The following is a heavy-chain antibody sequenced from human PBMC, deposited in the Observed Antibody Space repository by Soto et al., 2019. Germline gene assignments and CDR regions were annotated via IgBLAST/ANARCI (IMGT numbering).Heavy chain of an antibody. CDR2: IYHSGST. CDR1: SGSISSPNW. J-gene: IGHJ4*02. V-gene: IGHV4-4*02. CDR3: ARQAPYGSVRIYDY. Sequence: QVQLQESGPGLVKPSGTLSLTCAVSSGSISSPNWWSWVRQPPGKGLEWIGEIYHSGSTRYNPSLQSRVTISVDTSKNQFSLRLTSVAAADPAVYYCARQAPYGSVRIYDYWGQGSLVTVSS. D-gene: IGHD3-10*01.